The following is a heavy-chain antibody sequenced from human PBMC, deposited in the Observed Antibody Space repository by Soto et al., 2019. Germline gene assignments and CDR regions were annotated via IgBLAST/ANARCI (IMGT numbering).Heavy chain of an antibody. CDR2: IYYKGNA. Sequence: SEPLSLTCSVPGGSFSNTIYYWAWVRKPPGKGLEWIGSIYYKGNAFYNPSFKSRVTISVDSSKSQFSLKVTPVTAAATAVYYYTIHIRAVASPLGYWGQGALVTVSS. V-gene: IGHV4-39*01. D-gene: IGHD6-19*01. CDR1: GGSFSNTIYY. CDR3: TIHIRAVASPLGY. J-gene: IGHJ4*02.